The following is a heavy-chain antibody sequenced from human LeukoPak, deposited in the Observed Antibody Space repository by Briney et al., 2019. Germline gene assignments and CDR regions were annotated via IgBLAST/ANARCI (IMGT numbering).Heavy chain of an antibody. D-gene: IGHD6-19*01. CDR3: ARALAEAGTGY. CDR2: IKEDGSEK. J-gene: IGHJ4*02. CDR1: GFIFSNYW. V-gene: IGHV3-7*01. Sequence: GGSLRLSCAGSGFIFSNYWMSWVRQAPGKGLEWVANIKEDGSEKYYVDSVKGRFSISRDNAKNLLYLQMNSLRVDDTAVYYCARALAEAGTGYWGQGTLVTVSS.